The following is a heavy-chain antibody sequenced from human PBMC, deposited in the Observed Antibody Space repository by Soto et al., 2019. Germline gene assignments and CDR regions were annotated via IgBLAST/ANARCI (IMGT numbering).Heavy chain of an antibody. CDR3: ARTPDGYYYMAV. CDR2: IYYSGST. V-gene: IGHV4-31*03. J-gene: IGHJ6*03. D-gene: IGHD2-15*01. Sequence: PSETLSLTCTVSGGSISSGGYYWSWIRQHPGKGLEWIGYIYYSGSTYYNPSLKSRVTISVDTSKNQFSLKLSSVTAADTAVYYCARTPDGYYYMAVWGKGTTVTVSS. CDR1: GGSISSGGYY.